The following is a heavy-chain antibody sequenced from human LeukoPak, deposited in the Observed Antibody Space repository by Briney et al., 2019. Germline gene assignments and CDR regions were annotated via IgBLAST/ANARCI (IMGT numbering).Heavy chain of an antibody. J-gene: IGHJ5*02. D-gene: IGHD6-13*01. CDR2: INPNSGGT. V-gene: IGHV1-2*02. Sequence: ASVKVSCKASGYTFTGYYMHWVRQAPGQGLEWMGWINPNSGGTNYAQKFQGRVTMTRDTSISTAYMELSRLRSDDTAVYYCARDKGRAAAAGPKNWFDPWGQGTLVTVSS. CDR1: GYTFTGYY. CDR3: ARDKGRAAAAGPKNWFDP.